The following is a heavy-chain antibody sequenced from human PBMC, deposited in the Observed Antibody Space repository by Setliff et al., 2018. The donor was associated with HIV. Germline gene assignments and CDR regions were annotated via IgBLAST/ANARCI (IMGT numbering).Heavy chain of an antibody. V-gene: IGHV3-23*01. CDR1: GFTFSNDA. J-gene: IGHJ4*02. CDR3: ARGRINYGDYYY. Sequence: GGSLRLSCAASGFTFSNDAMSWVRQAPGKGLEWVSGISGDGGRTDYADSVKGRFTISRDTAKNTVYLQMNSLTSEDTAFYYCARGRINYGDYYYWGQGTLVTVSS. CDR2: ISGDGGRT. D-gene: IGHD4-17*01.